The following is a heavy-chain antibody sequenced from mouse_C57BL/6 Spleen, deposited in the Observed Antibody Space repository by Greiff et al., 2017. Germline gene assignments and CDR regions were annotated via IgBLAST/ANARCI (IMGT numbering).Heavy chain of an antibody. Sequence: EVQGVESGGGLVKPGGSLKLSCAASGFTFSSYAMSWVRQTPEKRLEWVATISDGGSYTYYPDNVKGRFTISRDNAKNNLYLQMSHLKCEDTAMYYWARDVPLYGNGGIDYWGQGTTLTVSS. D-gene: IGHD2-1*01. CDR1: GFTFSSYA. V-gene: IGHV5-4*01. CDR3: ARDVPLYGNGGIDY. CDR2: ISDGGSYT. J-gene: IGHJ2*01.